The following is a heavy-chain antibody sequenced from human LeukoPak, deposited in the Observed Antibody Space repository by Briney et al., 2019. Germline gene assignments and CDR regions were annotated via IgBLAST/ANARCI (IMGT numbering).Heavy chain of an antibody. CDR3: ARAPSEVGGYYPEYFRH. CDR1: GFTFSRYW. V-gene: IGHV3-74*01. J-gene: IGHJ1*01. D-gene: IGHD3-22*01. CDR2: IKSDGKK. Sequence: PGGSVRLSCEASGFTFSRYWMHWVRQAPGKGLVWVSRIKSDGKKYYADSVKGRLTISRDNAKNTASLQMDSLRAEDTGVYYCARAPSEVGGYYPEYFRHWGQGTLVTVFS.